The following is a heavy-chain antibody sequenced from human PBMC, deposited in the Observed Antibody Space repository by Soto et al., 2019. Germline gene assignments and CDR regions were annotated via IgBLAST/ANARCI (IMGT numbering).Heavy chain of an antibody. Sequence: SETLSLTCTVSGGSISSGGYYWSWIRQHPGKGLEWIGYIYYSGSTYYNPSLKSRVTISVDTSKNQFSLKLSSVTAADTAVYYCAREISHVAYDFWSGYLQHWGQGTPVTVSS. V-gene: IGHV4-31*03. CDR3: AREISHVAYDFWSGYLQH. D-gene: IGHD3-3*01. CDR2: IYYSGST. CDR1: GGSISSGGYY. J-gene: IGHJ1*01.